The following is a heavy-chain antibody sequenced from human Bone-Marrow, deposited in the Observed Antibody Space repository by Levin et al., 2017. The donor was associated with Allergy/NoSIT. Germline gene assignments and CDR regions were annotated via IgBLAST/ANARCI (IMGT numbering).Heavy chain of an antibody. Sequence: TGGSLRLSCAASGFTFSSYAMSWVRQAPGKGLEWVSAISGSGGSTYYADSVKGRFTISRDNSKNTLYLQMNSLRAEDTAVYYCAKGPKKGRWYYYDSSGYVDYWGQGTLVTVSS. V-gene: IGHV3-23*01. J-gene: IGHJ4*02. CDR3: AKGPKKGRWYYYDSSGYVDY. D-gene: IGHD3-22*01. CDR1: GFTFSSYA. CDR2: ISGSGGST.